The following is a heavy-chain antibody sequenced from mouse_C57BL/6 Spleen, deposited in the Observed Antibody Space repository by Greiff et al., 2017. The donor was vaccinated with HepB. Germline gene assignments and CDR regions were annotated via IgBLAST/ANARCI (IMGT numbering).Heavy chain of an antibody. Sequence: EVQLQQSGPELVKPGASVKISCKASGYTFTDYYMNWVKQSHGKSLEWIGDINPYNGGTSYNQKFKGKATLTVDKSSSTAYMELRSLTSEDSAVYYCARGRYDGYQYAMDYWGQGTSVTVSS. J-gene: IGHJ4*01. CDR1: GYTFTDYY. CDR3: ARGRYDGYQYAMDY. V-gene: IGHV1-26*01. D-gene: IGHD2-3*01. CDR2: INPYNGGT.